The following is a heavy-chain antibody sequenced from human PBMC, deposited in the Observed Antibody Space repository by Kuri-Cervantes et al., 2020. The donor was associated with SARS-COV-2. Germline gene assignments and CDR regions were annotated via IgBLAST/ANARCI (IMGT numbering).Heavy chain of an antibody. CDR2: IDQDGSEQ. J-gene: IGHJ4*02. V-gene: IGHV3-7*01. CDR3: AKVFGVGSNIKYFDY. D-gene: IGHD2/OR15-2a*01. Sequence: ETLSLTCAASGFTFSSYGMHWVRQAPGKGLEWVANIDQDGSEQYYVDSVKGRFSISRDNAKKSLYLQMNSLRAEDTAVYYCAKVFGVGSNIKYFDYWGQGTVVTVSS. CDR1: GFTFSSYG.